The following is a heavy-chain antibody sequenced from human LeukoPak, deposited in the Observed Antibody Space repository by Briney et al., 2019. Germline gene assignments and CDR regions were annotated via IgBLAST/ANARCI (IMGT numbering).Heavy chain of an antibody. J-gene: IGHJ4*02. CDR3: AKGSWYSDY. D-gene: IGHD2-21*02. V-gene: IGHV3-30*18. CDR1: GFTFSSYD. CDR2: ISYDGSNK. Sequence: GRSLRLSCAASGFTFSSYDMHWVRQAPGKGLEWVAVISYDGSNKYYADSVKGRITISRDNSKNTLHLQMNSLTTEDTAVYYCAKGSWYSDYWGQGTLVTVSS.